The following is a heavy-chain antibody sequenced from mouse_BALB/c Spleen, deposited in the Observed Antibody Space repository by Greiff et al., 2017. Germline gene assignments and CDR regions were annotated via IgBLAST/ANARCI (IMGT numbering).Heavy chain of an antibody. CDR3: ATANPPYYFDY. J-gene: IGHJ2*01. V-gene: IGHV1-66*01. CDR1: GYSFTSYY. Sequence: VQLQQSGPELVKPGASVKISCKASGYSFTSYYIHWVKQRPGQGLEWIGWIFPGSGNTKYNEKFKGKATLTADTSSSTAYMQLSSLTSEDSAVYFCATANPPYYFDYWGQGTTLTVSS. D-gene: IGHD3-3*01. CDR2: IFPGSGNT.